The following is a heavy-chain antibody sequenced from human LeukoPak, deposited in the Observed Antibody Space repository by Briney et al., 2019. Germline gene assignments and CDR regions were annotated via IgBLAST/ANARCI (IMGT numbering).Heavy chain of an antibody. J-gene: IGHJ5*02. CDR1: GFTFSDYY. CDR2: ISGSGSTT. CDR3: ARGQNWFDP. V-gene: IGHV3-11*01. Sequence: GGSLRLSCAASGFTFSDYYMSWIRQAPGKGLEWLSYISGSGSTTQYEDSVKGRFTISRDNAENSLYLQMYSLSAEDTAVYYCARGQNWFDPWGQGTLVTVSS.